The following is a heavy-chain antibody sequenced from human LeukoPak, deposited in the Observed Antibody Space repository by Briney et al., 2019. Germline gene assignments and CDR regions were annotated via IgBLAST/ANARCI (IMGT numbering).Heavy chain of an antibody. V-gene: IGHV4-59*01. CDR1: GGSISSYY. CDR2: IYYSGST. J-gene: IGHJ4*02. Sequence: SETLSLTCTVSGGSISSYYWSWIRQPPGKGLEWIGYIYYSGSTNYNPTLKSRVTISVDTSKNQFSLKLSSVTAADTAVYYCARGHYDSSGYYYDYWGQGTLVTVSS. CDR3: ARGHYDSSGYYYDY. D-gene: IGHD3-22*01.